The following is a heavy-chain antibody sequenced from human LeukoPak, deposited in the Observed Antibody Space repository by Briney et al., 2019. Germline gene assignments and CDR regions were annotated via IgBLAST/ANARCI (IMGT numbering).Heavy chain of an antibody. CDR3: AEGTKSFFDY. Sequence: PSETLSLTCTASGGSISSSSYYWGWIRQPPGKGLEWIGSIYYSGSTYYNPSLKSRVTISVDTSKNQFSLKLSSVTAADTAVYYCAEGTKSFFDYWGQGTLVTVSS. D-gene: IGHD3-10*01. CDR2: IYYSGST. J-gene: IGHJ4*02. CDR1: GGSISSSSYY. V-gene: IGHV4-39*01.